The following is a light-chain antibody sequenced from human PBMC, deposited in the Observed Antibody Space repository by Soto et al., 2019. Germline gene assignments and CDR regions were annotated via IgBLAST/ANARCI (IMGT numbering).Light chain of an antibody. J-gene: IGKJ5*01. V-gene: IGKV3-20*01. CDR2: GAS. CDR3: QQYGSSPLIT. CDR1: QSFRGL. Sequence: EIVLTQSPVTLSLSPGERATLSCRASQSFRGLLAWYQQKPGQAPRLLIYGASTRATGIPARFSGSGSGTDFTLTISRLEPEDFAVYHCQQYGSSPLITFGQGTRLEIK.